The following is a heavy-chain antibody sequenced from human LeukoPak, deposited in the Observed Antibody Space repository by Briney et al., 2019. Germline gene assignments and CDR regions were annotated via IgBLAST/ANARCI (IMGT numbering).Heavy chain of an antibody. CDR3: ARGRTFDN. J-gene: IGHJ4*02. V-gene: IGHV4-59*01. Sequence: PSETLSLTCTVSGGSISSYYWSWIRQPPGKGLEWIGNIYDRGSTKYNPSLRSRVTISVDTSKNQFSLRLSSVTAADTAVYYCARGRTFDNWGQGTLVTVSS. CDR2: IYDRGST. CDR1: GGSISSYY.